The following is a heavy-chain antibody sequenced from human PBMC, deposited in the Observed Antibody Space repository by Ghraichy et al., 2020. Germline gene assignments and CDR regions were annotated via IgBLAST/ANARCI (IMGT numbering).Heavy chain of an antibody. Sequence: GGSLRLSCAASGFTVSSNYMSWVRQAPGKGLEWVSVIYSGGSTYYADSVKGLFTISRDNSKNTLYLQMNSLRAKDTAVYYCASDGGIAVATWYFDLWGRGTLVAVSS. J-gene: IGHJ2*01. CDR1: GFTVSSNY. CDR3: ASDGGIAVATWYFDL. D-gene: IGHD6-19*01. CDR2: IYSGGST. V-gene: IGHV3-53*01.